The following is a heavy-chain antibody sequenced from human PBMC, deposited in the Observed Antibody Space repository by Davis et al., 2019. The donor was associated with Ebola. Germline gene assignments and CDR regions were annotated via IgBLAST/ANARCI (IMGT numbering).Heavy chain of an antibody. CDR1: GGSISSGGYY. CDR2: TYYSGST. D-gene: IGHD6-13*01. J-gene: IGHJ4*02. V-gene: IGHV4-31*03. Sequence: MPSATLSLTCTVSGGSISSGGYYWSWIRQHPGKGLEWIGYTYYSGSTYYNPSLKSRVTISVDTSKNQFSLKLSSVTAADTAVYYCARLISTYSSTWWDYWGQGTLVTVSS. CDR3: ARLISTYSSTWWDY.